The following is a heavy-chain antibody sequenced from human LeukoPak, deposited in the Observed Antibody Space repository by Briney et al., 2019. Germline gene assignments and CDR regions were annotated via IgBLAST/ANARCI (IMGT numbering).Heavy chain of an antibody. CDR3: ARDRTSGVGATMADY. J-gene: IGHJ4*02. CDR1: GFTFSSYG. CDR2: ISGSSGAT. D-gene: IGHD1-26*01. V-gene: IGHV3-23*01. Sequence: PGGSLRLSCAASGFTFSSYGMHWVRQAPGKGLEWVSVISGSSGATYYADTVKGRFAISRDNSKNTLYLQMNSLRAEDTAVYYCARDRTSGVGATMADYWGQGTLVTVSS.